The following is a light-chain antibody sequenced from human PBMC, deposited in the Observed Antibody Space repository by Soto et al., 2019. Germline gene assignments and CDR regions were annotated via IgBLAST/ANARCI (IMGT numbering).Light chain of an antibody. V-gene: IGKV3-20*01. CDR1: QSVRSNY. CDR3: QQYGSSPRT. CDR2: GAS. J-gene: IGKJ1*01. Sequence: EIVLTQSPGTLSLSPGDRATLSCRASQSVRSNYLAWYQQKPGQAPRLLISGASSRATGIPDRFSGSASGTDFTLTISRLEPEDFAVYYCQQYGSSPRTFAQGTKVEIK.